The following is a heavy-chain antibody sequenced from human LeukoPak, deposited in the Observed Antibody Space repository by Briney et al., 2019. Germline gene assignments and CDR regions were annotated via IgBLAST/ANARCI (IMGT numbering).Heavy chain of an antibody. J-gene: IGHJ6*03. Sequence: GGSPRLSGAASGFTFSSYWMTWVRQAPGKGLEWVANIKQDGSEKYYVDSVKGRFTISRDNAKNSLYLQMNSLRAEDTAVYYCAREGGGYYYNYMDVWGKGTTVTVSS. V-gene: IGHV3-7*01. CDR1: GFTFSSYW. CDR3: AREGGGYYYNYMDV. D-gene: IGHD2-15*01. CDR2: IKQDGSEK.